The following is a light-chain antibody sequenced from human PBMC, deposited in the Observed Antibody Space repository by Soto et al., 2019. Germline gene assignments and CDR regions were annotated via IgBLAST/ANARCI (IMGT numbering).Light chain of an antibody. CDR3: QQYGNLPIT. Sequence: DIQMTQSPPSLSASVGDRVTITCQASHDISNYIGWYQQKPGKAPNLLIYDASNLKTGVPPRFSGSGSGTDFIFIISTLQPEDIATYYCQQYGNLPITFGQGTRLEIK. CDR2: DAS. V-gene: IGKV1-33*01. J-gene: IGKJ5*01. CDR1: HDISNY.